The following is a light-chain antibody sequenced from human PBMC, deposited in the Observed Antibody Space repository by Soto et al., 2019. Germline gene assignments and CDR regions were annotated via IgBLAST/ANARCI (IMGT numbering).Light chain of an antibody. CDR2: EGS. Sequence: ALTQPASVSGSPGQSITISRTGTSSDVGSYNLVSWYQQHPGKAPKLMIYEGSKRPSGVSNRFSGSKSGNTASLTISGLQAEDEADYYCCSYAGSSTYVFGTGTKVTVL. J-gene: IGLJ1*01. V-gene: IGLV2-23*01. CDR3: CSYAGSSTYV. CDR1: SSDVGSYNL.